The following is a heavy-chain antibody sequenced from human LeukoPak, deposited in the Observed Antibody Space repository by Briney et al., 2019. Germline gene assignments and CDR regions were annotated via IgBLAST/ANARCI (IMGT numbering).Heavy chain of an antibody. V-gene: IGHV3-21*01. CDR3: AREPMTTAILDAFDI. D-gene: IGHD4-17*01. CDR2: ISSSGNYI. Sequence: GGSLRLSCSASGFPFSSYTMSWVRQAPGKGLEWVSSISSSGNYIYYADSVKGRFTISRDSAKNSLYLQMNSLRAEDTAVYQCAREPMTTAILDAFDIWGQGTMVTVSS. J-gene: IGHJ3*02. CDR1: GFPFSSYT.